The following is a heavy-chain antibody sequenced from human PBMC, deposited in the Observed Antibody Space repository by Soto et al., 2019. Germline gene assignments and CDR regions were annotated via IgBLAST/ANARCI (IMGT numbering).Heavy chain of an antibody. V-gene: IGHV1-46*03. D-gene: IGHD3-10*01. Sequence: ASVKVSCKASGYTFTSYYMHWVRQAPGQGLEWMGIINPSGGSTSYAQKSQGRVTMTRDTSTSTVYMELSSLRSEDTAVYYCARAGTMVRGYYYYGMDVWGQGTRVTVSS. CDR3: ARAGTMVRGYYYYGMDV. J-gene: IGHJ6*02. CDR2: INPSGGST. CDR1: GYTFTSYY.